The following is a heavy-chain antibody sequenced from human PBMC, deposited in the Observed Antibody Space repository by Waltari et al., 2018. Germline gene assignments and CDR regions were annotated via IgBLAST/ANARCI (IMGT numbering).Heavy chain of an antibody. Sequence: QVQLVESGGGVVQPGGSLRLSCAASGFTFSGYDMHWVRQAPGKGLEWVASTQYDGSKKYYGDSVKGRFTISRDNSKNTLYLQMNSLRPEDTAVYYCARLLNYFDYWGQGTLVTVSA. V-gene: IGHV3-30*02. J-gene: IGHJ4*02. CDR3: ARLLNYFDY. CDR2: TQYDGSKK. CDR1: GFTFSGYD.